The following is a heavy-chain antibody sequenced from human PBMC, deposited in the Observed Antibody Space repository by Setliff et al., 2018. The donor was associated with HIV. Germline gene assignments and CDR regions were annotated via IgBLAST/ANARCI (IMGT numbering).Heavy chain of an antibody. CDR3: ARFNALLGSSTYYDY. CDR2: IFYSGTT. Sequence: SETLSLTCTVSEGYITGYYWTWIRQPPGRGLEWIGYIFYSGTTKFNPSLKSRAAISVDSSNNQFSLKMTSVTAADTAVYFCARFNALLGSSTYYDYWGPGLQVTVS. CDR1: EGYITGYY. J-gene: IGHJ4*02. D-gene: IGHD3-22*01. V-gene: IGHV4-59*01.